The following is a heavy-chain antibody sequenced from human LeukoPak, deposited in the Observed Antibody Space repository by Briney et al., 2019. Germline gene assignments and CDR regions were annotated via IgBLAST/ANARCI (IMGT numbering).Heavy chain of an antibody. V-gene: IGHV3-7*01. CDR2: IHPDGSEK. CDR3: ARYYYASGRDY. D-gene: IGHD3-10*01. Sequence: GGSLRLSCAASGFSFSSHWLSWVRQAPGKGLEWVANIHPDGSEKYYVDSVKGRFTISRDNAKNSVYLQMNSLRAEDTAVYYCARYYYASGRDYWGQGTPVTVSS. CDR1: GFSFSSHW. J-gene: IGHJ4*02.